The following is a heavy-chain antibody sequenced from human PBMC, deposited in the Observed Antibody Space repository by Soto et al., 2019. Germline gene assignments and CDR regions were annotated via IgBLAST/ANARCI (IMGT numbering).Heavy chain of an antibody. CDR2: ISYDGSNK. CDR3: AKDGAPSRQQLVRYYFDY. CDR1: GFTFSSYG. V-gene: IGHV3-30*18. Sequence: HPGGSLRLSCAASGFTFSSYGMHWVRQAPGKGLEWVAVISYDGSNKYYADSVKGRFTISRDNSKNTLYLQMNSLRAEDTAVYYCAKDGAPSRQQLVRYYFDYWGQGTLVTVSS. J-gene: IGHJ4*02. D-gene: IGHD6-13*01.